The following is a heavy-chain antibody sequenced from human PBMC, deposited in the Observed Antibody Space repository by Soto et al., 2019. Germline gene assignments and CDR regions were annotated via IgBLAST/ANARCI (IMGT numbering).Heavy chain of an antibody. CDR2: INPNSGGT. Sequence: GASVKVSCKASGYTFTGYYMHWVRQAPGQGLEWMGWINPNSGGTNYAQKFQGWVTMTRDTSISTAYMELSRLRSDDTAVYYCARGCSGGGCKKSVPFDIWGQGTMVTVSS. CDR3: ARGCSGGGCKKSVPFDI. J-gene: IGHJ3*02. CDR1: GYTFTGYY. V-gene: IGHV1-2*04. D-gene: IGHD2-15*01.